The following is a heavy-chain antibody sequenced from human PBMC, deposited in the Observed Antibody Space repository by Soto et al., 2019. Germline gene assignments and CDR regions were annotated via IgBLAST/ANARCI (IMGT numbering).Heavy chain of an antibody. CDR1: GFTFSSYG. D-gene: IGHD3-22*01. J-gene: IGHJ4*02. CDR3: AKDSPPDYYDSSGPDY. V-gene: IGHV3-30*18. Sequence: PGGSLRLSCAASGFTFSSYGMHWVRQAPGKGLEWVAVISYDGSNKYYADSVKGRFTISRDNSKNTLYLQMNSLRAEDTAVYYCAKDSPPDYYDSSGPDYWGQGTLVTVSS. CDR2: ISYDGSNK.